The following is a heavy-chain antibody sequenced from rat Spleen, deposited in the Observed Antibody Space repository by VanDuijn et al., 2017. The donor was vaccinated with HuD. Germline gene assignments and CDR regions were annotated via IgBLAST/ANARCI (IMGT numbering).Heavy chain of an antibody. CDR2: IIYDGSST. V-gene: IGHV5-17*01. Sequence: EVQLVESGGGLVQPGRSLKFSCAASGFTFSDCAMAWVRQAPKKGLEWVATIIYDGSSTYYRDSVKGRFTISRDNAKSTLYLQMDSLRSEDTATYYCARHTYYGYTYFDYWGQGVMVTVSS. CDR1: GFTFSDCA. CDR3: ARHTYYGYTYFDY. J-gene: IGHJ2*01. D-gene: IGHD1-9*01.